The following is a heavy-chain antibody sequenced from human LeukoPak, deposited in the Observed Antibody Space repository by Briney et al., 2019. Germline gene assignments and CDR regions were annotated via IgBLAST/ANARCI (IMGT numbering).Heavy chain of an antibody. CDR3: ARATTVTGHYYYYMDV. V-gene: IGHV3-74*01. CDR1: GFTFSSYW. J-gene: IGHJ6*03. D-gene: IGHD4-17*01. CDR2: INSDGSST. Sequence: SGGSLRLSCAASGFTFSSYWMHWVRQAPGKGLVWVSRINSDGSSTSYADSVKGRFTISRDNAKNTLYLQMNSLRAEDTAVYYCARATTVTGHYYYYMDVWGKGTTVTVSS.